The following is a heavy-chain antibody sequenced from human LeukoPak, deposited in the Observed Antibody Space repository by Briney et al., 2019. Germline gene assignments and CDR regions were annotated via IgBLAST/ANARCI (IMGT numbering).Heavy chain of an antibody. V-gene: IGHV3-74*03. CDR2: INPDGSSA. CDR3: ATPGIRDQYDFDR. Sequence: GESLRLSCAASRFTLSSYWIHWVRQAPGKGLVWVSRINPDGSSATYADSVKGRFTISRDNVKNTVYLQMNSLRAEDTAVYYCATPGIRDQYDFDRWGQGTMVIVSS. J-gene: IGHJ4*02. CDR1: RFTLSSYW. D-gene: IGHD6-13*01.